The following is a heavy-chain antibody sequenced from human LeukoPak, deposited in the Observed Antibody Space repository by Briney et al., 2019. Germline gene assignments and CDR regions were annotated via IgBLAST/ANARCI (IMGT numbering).Heavy chain of an antibody. V-gene: IGHV1-3*01. J-gene: IGHJ4*02. D-gene: IGHD1-14*01. CDR1: GYTFTSYA. CDR3: AKEKEDLTDPESSLAY. CDR2: INAGNGNT. Sequence: ASVKVSCKASGYTFTSYAMHWVRQAPGQRLEWMGWINAGNGNTKYSQKFQGRVTITRDTSASTAYMELSSLRSEDTAVYYCAKEKEDLTDPESSLAYWGQGTLVTVSS.